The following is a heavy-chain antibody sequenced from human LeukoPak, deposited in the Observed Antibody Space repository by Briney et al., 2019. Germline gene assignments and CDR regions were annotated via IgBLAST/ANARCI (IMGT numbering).Heavy chain of an antibody. CDR2: MNPNSGNT. J-gene: IGHJ6*03. CDR3: VVTMVRGYYYMDV. D-gene: IGHD3-10*01. CDR1: GYTFTSYD. Sequence: TSVKVSCKASGYTFTSYDINWVRQATGQGLEWMGWMNPNSGNTGYAQKFQGRVTITRNTSISTAYMELSSLRSEDTAVYYCVVTMVRGYYYMDVWGKGTTVTVSS. V-gene: IGHV1-8*03.